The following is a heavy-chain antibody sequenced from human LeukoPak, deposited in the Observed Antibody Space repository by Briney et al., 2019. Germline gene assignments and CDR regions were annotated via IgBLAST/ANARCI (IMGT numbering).Heavy chain of an antibody. J-gene: IGHJ6*02. CDR1: GFTFSSYG. D-gene: IGHD6-19*01. Sequence: GGSLRLSCAASGFTFSSYGMHWVRQAPGKGLEWVAVISYDGSNKYYADSVKGRFTISRDNSKNTLYLQMNSLRAEDTAVYYCAQAYEEDSGWYEVHYGMDVWGQGTTVTVSS. V-gene: IGHV3-30*18. CDR3: AQAYEEDSGWYEVHYGMDV. CDR2: ISYDGSNK.